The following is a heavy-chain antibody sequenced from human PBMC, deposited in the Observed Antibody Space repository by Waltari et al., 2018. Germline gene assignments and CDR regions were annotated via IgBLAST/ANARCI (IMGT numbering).Heavy chain of an antibody. CDR3: ARDLGRGLFLDS. J-gene: IGHJ4*02. V-gene: IGHV4-4*01. Sequence: RWVRQTPDKGLEWIGQVHGSGRTNYNPSFASRAIVSLDTSMNQFSLRILSATAADTAVYFCARDLGRGLFLDSWGQGTLVTVSP. D-gene: IGHD2-15*01. CDR2: VHGSGRT.